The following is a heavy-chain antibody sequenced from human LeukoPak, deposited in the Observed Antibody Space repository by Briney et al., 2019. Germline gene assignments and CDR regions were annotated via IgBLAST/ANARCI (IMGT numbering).Heavy chain of an antibody. CDR3: WAIVTTINLDF. Sequence: PSETLSLTCTVSGGSISSSSYSWGWIRQPPGKGLEWIGSVSHSGSINYDPSLKNRVTISVDTSKNQFSLKLSSVTAADTAVYYCWAIVTTINLDFWGQGTLVTVSS. CDR2: VSHSGSI. V-gene: IGHV4-39*01. J-gene: IGHJ4*02. D-gene: IGHD5-12*01. CDR1: GGSISSSSYS.